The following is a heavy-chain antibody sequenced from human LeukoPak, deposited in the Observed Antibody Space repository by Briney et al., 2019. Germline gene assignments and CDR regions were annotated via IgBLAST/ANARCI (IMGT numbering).Heavy chain of an antibody. CDR1: GFTFSSYA. CDR2: ISGSGGGT. CDR3: AKDWDIVVVPADAFDI. V-gene: IGHV3-23*01. D-gene: IGHD2-2*01. Sequence: GGSLRLSCAASGFTFSSYAMSWVRQAPGKGLEWVSAISGSGGGTYYAASVKGRFTISRDNSKNTLYLQMNSLRAEDTAVYYCAKDWDIVVVPADAFDIWGQGTMVTVSS. J-gene: IGHJ3*02.